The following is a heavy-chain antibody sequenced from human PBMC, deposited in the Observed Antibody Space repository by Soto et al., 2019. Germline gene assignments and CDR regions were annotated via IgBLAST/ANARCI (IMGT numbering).Heavy chain of an antibody. CDR2: INPNSGGT. J-gene: IGHJ3*02. D-gene: IGHD3-16*01. V-gene: IGHV1-2*04. CDR3: AKSDGAEENDAFDI. Sequence: QVRLVQSGPEVRKPGASVKISREASGYSFTGHYLHWVRQAPGHGLEWMGWINPNSGGTNYAQKFQDWISITRDKALSTVYMDLSSLRSEDTAMYYCAKSDGAEENDAFDIWGQGTMISVS. CDR1: GYSFTGHY.